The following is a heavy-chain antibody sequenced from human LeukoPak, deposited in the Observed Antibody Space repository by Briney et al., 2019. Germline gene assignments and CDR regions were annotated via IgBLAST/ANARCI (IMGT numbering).Heavy chain of an antibody. CDR3: GRHAYGDSSAAFDI. CDR2: VYRRGST. CDR1: GDSISSNYC. D-gene: IGHD4-17*01. Sequence: PSETLSLTCAVSGDSISSNYCWRWVRQFPGKGLEWIGEVYRRGSTSYNPSLKSRVVISIDKFKNQYSLNLNSVTAADTAMYYCGRHAYGDSSAAFDIWGQGTMVIVSS. J-gene: IGHJ3*02. V-gene: IGHV4-4*02.